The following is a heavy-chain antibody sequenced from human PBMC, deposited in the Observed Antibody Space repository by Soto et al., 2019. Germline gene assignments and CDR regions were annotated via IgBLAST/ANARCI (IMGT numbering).Heavy chain of an antibody. V-gene: IGHV1-24*01. Sequence: GASVKVSCKVSGYTLTELSMHWVRQAPGKGLEWMGGFDPEDGETIYAQKFQGRVTMTTDTSTSTAYMELRSLRSDDTAVYYCARGGPYYDFWSGYSWFDPWGQGTLVTVSS. CDR2: FDPEDGET. J-gene: IGHJ5*02. CDR3: ARGGPYYDFWSGYSWFDP. D-gene: IGHD3-3*01. CDR1: GYTLTELS.